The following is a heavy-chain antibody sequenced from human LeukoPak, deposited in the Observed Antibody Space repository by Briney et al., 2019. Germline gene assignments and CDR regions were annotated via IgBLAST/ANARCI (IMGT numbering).Heavy chain of an antibody. V-gene: IGHV4-4*07. D-gene: IGHD6-13*01. CDR3: ARGRQQLTILDS. CDR2: ITTSGNT. Sequence: SETLSLTCTVSGGSISSYYWSWIRQPPGKGLEWIGRITTSGNTYYNASLKSRLTMSLDTSKNQFSLKLSSVTAADTAVYYCARGRQQLTILDSWGQGTLVTVSS. J-gene: IGHJ4*02. CDR1: GGSISSYY.